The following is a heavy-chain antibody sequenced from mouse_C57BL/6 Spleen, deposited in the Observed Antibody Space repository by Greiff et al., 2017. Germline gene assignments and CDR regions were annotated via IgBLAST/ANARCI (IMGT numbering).Heavy chain of an antibody. J-gene: IGHJ4*01. CDR3: ARVGTRYAMDY. Sequence: VMLVESGAELVKPGASVKISCKASGYAFSSYWMNWVKQRPGKGLEWIGQIYPGDGDTNYNGKFKGKATLTADKSSSTAYMQLSSLTSEDSAVYFCARVGTRYAMDYWGQGTSVTVSS. D-gene: IGHD3-1*01. CDR2: IYPGDGDT. CDR1: GYAFSSYW. V-gene: IGHV1-80*01.